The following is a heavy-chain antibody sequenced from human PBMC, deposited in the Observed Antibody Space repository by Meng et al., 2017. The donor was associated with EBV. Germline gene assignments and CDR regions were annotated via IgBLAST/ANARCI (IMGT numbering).Heavy chain of an antibody. J-gene: IGHJ4*02. CDR3: ARGVEENGSHYPFDS. D-gene: IGHD1-1*01. Sequence: VPLVQSGSEWKRPGASGKVSCKASGYTFRNYAINWRRQVPGQGLEWMGWINTYSGKATFAQGFTGRFVFSLDTPVTTAHLQISGLKTEDSAVYYCARGVEENGSHYPFDSWGQGTLVTVSS. CDR2: INTYSGKA. V-gene: IGHV7-4-1*02. CDR1: GYTFRNYA.